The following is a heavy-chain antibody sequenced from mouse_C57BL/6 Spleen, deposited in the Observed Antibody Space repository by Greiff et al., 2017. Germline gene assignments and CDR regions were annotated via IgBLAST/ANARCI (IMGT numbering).Heavy chain of an antibody. Sequence: QVQLKESGPGLVAPSQSLSITCTVSGFSFTSYGVSWVRQPPGKGLEWLGVIWGDGSTNYHSALIPRLSISKDNSKSHVFLRLNSLQTDDTATCYCAKGDDYGGFAYWGQGTLVTVSA. V-gene: IGHV2-3*01. CDR3: AKGDDYGGFAY. CDR2: IWGDGST. D-gene: IGHD2-4*01. CDR1: GFSFTSYG. J-gene: IGHJ3*01.